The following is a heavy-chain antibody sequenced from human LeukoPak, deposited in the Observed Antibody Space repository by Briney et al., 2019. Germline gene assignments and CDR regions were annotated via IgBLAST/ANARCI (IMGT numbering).Heavy chain of an antibody. CDR3: ASVNSTPYP. CDR2: INHSGST. V-gene: IGHV4-34*01. Sequence: SETLSLTCAVYGGAFSGYYWSWIRRPPGEGQEWIGEINHSGSTNYNPSLKSLVTISVDTSKNQFSLKLSAVTAADTAVYYCASVNSTPYPWGQGTLVTVSS. J-gene: IGHJ4*02. D-gene: IGHD2-15*01. CDR1: GGAFSGYY.